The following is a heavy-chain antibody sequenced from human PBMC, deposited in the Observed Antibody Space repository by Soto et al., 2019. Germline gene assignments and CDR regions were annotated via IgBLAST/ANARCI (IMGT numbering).Heavy chain of an antibody. CDR1: GFPCISYG. J-gene: IGHJ4*02. Sequence: PGGSLRLSCTASGFPCISYGVHWVRQATGKGLEWVAVISYDGSNKYYADSVKGRFTISRDNSKNTLYLQMNSLRAEDTAVYYCAKDRGYYDSSGPLDYWGQGTLVTVSS. V-gene: IGHV3-30*18. D-gene: IGHD3-22*01. CDR3: AKDRGYYDSSGPLDY. CDR2: ISYDGSNK.